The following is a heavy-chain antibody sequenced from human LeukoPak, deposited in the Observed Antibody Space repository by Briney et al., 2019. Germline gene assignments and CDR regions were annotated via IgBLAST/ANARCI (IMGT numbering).Heavy chain of an antibody. J-gene: IGHJ4*02. V-gene: IGHV3-15*01. CDR2: IKSKTDGATT. CDR3: TTEVEITMVRGVITSVDY. D-gene: IGHD3-10*01. Sequence: PGGSLRLSCAASGFTFSNAWMSWVRQAPGKGLGWVGRIKSKTDGATTDYAAPVKGRFTISRDDSKNTLYLQMNSLKTEDTAVYYCTTEVEITMVRGVITSVDYWGQGTLVTVSS. CDR1: GFTFSNAW.